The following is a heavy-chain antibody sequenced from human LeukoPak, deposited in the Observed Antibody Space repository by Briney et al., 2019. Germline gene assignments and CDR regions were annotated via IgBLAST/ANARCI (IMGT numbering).Heavy chain of an antibody. CDR1: GFTFSSYG. V-gene: IGHV3-30*02. J-gene: IGHJ4*02. CDR2: IRYDGSNK. D-gene: IGHD2-21*01. CDR3: AKVPYCGGDCYSPADY. Sequence: GGSLRLSCAASGFTFSSYGMHWVRQAPGKGLEGVAFIRYDGSNKYYADSVKGRFTISRDNSKNTLYLQMNSLRAEDTAVYYCAKVPYCGGDCYSPADYWGQGTLVTVSS.